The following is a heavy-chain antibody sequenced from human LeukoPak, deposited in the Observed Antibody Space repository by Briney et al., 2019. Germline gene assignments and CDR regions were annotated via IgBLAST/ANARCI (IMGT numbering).Heavy chain of an antibody. CDR3: ARGSIVGATFDYFDY. Sequence: ASVEVSCKASGYTFTGYYIHWVRQAPGQGLEWMGWIKPNSGGTNYAQKFQGRVTMTRDTSISTAYMELSRLRSDDTAVYYCARGSIVGATFDYFDYWGQGTLVTVSS. CDR1: GYTFTGYY. D-gene: IGHD1-26*01. J-gene: IGHJ4*02. CDR2: IKPNSGGT. V-gene: IGHV1-2*02.